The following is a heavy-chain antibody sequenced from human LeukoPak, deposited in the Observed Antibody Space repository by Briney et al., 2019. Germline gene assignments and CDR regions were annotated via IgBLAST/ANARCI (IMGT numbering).Heavy chain of an antibody. D-gene: IGHD4-17*01. CDR1: GFTFSSYA. Sequence: GGSLRLSCAASGFTFSSYAMHWGRQVPGKGLEWLAVISYHGSNIYYADSVKGRFTISRDNSKSTLYLQMNSLRVEDTAVYYCAKDSDGDFDYWGQGTLVTVSS. CDR3: AKDSDGDFDY. CDR2: ISYHGSNI. J-gene: IGHJ4*02. V-gene: IGHV3-30-3*01.